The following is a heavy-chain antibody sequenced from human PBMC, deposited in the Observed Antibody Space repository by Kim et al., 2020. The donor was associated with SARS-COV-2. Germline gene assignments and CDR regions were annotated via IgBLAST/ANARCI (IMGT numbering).Heavy chain of an antibody. J-gene: IGHJ3*02. CDR3: SRVGTAEAFDI. CDR1: GGSISSYY. V-gene: IGHV4-59*01. CDR2: IYYSGST. Sequence: SETLSLTCTVSGGSISSYYWSWIRQPPGKGLEWIGYIYYSGSTNYNPSLKSRVTISVDTSKNQFSLKLSSVTAADTAVYYCSRVGTAEAFDIWGQGTMVT. D-gene: IGHD2-21*02.